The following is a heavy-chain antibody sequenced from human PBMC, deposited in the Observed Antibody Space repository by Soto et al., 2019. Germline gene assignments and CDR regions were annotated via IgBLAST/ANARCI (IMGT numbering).Heavy chain of an antibody. CDR2: IYYSGST. D-gene: IGHD3-16*01. V-gene: IGHV4-31*03. CDR3: ARLGDSQSDY. J-gene: IGHJ4*02. Sequence: SETLSLTCTVSGGSISSGGYYWSWIRQHPGKGLEWIGYIYYSGSTYYNPSLKSRVTISVDTSKNQFSLKLSSVTAADTAVYYCARLGDSQSDYWGQGTLVTVSS. CDR1: GGSISSGGYY.